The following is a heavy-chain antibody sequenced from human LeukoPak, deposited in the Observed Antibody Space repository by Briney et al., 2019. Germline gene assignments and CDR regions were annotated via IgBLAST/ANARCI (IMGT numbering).Heavy chain of an antibody. CDR2: ISSSSSYI. D-gene: IGHD5-12*01. CDR1: GFTFSSYS. V-gene: IGHV3-21*04. Sequence: PGGSLRLSCAASGFTFSSYSMNWVRQAPGKGLEWVSSISSSSSYIYYADSVKGRFTISRDNAKNSLYLQMNSLRAEDTAVYYCAKVGGGYDPNDYWGQGTLVTVSS. J-gene: IGHJ4*02. CDR3: AKVGGGYDPNDY.